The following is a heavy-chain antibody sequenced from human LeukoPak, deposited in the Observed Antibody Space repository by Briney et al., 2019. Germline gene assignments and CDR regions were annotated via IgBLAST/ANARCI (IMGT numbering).Heavy chain of an antibody. V-gene: IGHV4-59*08. CDR3: ARHDGSSGWYVWFDP. CDR2: IYHSGSI. J-gene: IGHJ5*02. Sequence: SETLSLTCTVSGASISSYYWTWIRQPPGKGLEWIAYIYHSGSINYNPSLESRVTISLDRSKNQFSLKLSSVTAADTAVYYCARHDGSSGWYVWFDPWGQGTLVTVSS. CDR1: GASISSYY. D-gene: IGHD6-19*01.